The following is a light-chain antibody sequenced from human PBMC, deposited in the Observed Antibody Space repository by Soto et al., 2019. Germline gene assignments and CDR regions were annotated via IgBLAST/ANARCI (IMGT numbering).Light chain of an antibody. CDR2: GAS. Sequence: ELVLTQSPGTLSLSPGEIATLACRASQSVSSSYLAWYQQKPGQAPRLLIYGASSRATGIPERFSGSGSGTDFTLTISRLEPKDFAVYYCQQYGSSPYTFGQGTKLEIK. V-gene: IGKV3-20*01. J-gene: IGKJ2*01. CDR3: QQYGSSPYT. CDR1: QSVSSSY.